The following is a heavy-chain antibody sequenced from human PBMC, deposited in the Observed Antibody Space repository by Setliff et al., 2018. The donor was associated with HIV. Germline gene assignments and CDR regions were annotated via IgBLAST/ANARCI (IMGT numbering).Heavy chain of an antibody. J-gene: IGHJ4*02. CDR1: GFTVDNYG. CDR3: AKDGYSDYLNSYFDY. CDR2: INWNGVTT. V-gene: IGHV3-20*04. Sequence: GGSLRLSCAASGFTVDNYGMSWVRQSPGKGLEWVSTINWNGVTTYYADSVKGRFTISRDNAKNSLYLQMNSLRAEDTAVYYCAKDGYSDYLNSYFDYWGQGTLVTVSS. D-gene: IGHD4-17*01.